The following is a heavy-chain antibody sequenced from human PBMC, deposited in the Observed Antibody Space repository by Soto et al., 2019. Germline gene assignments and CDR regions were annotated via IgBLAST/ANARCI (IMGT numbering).Heavy chain of an antibody. Sequence: SETLSLTCTVSGDSISGGASFWIWIRQPPGKGLEWIANVYYSGSSYYNPSLKSRLTISVDTTKNQFSLQLKSMTAADTAVYYCAKLSCTSSTCYFPGWFDPWGQGTLVTVSS. J-gene: IGHJ5*02. CDR1: GDSISGGASF. CDR2: VYYSGSS. CDR3: AKLSCTSSTCYFPGWFDP. V-gene: IGHV4-31*03. D-gene: IGHD2-2*01.